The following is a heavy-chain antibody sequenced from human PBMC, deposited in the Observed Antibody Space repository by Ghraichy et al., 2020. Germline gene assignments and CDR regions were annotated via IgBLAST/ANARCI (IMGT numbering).Heavy chain of an antibody. CDR3: ARGPRRGGDTFDY. D-gene: IGHD2-21*02. J-gene: IGHJ4*02. CDR2: ISGTSSTI. V-gene: IGHV3-48*02. CDR1: GFTFSPLG. Sequence: RGSLRLSCAASGFTFSPLGMNWVRQAPGKGLEWVSYISGTSSTIYYADSVKGRFTISRDNAKDSLYLQMNSLRDEDTAVYYCARGPRRGGDTFDYWGQGALVTVSS.